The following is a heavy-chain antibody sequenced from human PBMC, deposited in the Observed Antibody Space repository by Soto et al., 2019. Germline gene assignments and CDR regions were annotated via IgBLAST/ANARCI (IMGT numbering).Heavy chain of an antibody. CDR2: INPTSEYT. J-gene: IGHJ4*02. D-gene: IGHD2-15*01. CDR1: GYTFTSYD. V-gene: IGHV1-8*01. Sequence: ASVKFSCKASGYTFTSYDINWVRQAPGQGLEWVGWINPTSEYTAHAQKFQGRVTLTREISTATAYMELSSLTSEDTAVYFCARKVHTEYSSDWGPGTQVTVSS. CDR3: ARKVHTEYSSD.